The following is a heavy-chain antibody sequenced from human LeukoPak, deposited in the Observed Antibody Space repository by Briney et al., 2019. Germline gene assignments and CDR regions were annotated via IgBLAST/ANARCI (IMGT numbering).Heavy chain of an antibody. CDR3: TKGRGI. CDR1: GGSISSGGYS. J-gene: IGHJ4*02. V-gene: IGHV4-30-4*07. D-gene: IGHD3-10*01. Sequence: PSETLSLTCAVSGGSISSGGYSWSWIRQPPGKGLEWIGYIYYSGSTDYNPSLKSRVTISVATSKNQFSLKLTSVTAADTAIYYCTKGRGIWGQGALVTVSS. CDR2: IYYSGST.